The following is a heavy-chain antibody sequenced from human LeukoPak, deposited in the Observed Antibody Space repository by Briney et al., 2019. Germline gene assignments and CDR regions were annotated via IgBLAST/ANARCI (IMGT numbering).Heavy chain of an antibody. CDR2: IYYSGST. V-gene: IGHV4-39*01. CDR3: GLSGLYYYYYMDV. J-gene: IGHJ6*03. CDR1: GGPISSSGYY. Sequence: SETLSLTCTVSGGPISSSGYYWGWIRQPPGKGLEWIGSIYYSGSTYYNPSLKSRVTISVDTSKNQFSLKLSSVTAADTAVYYCGLSGLYYYYYMDVWGKGTTVTVSS. D-gene: IGHD2-2*01.